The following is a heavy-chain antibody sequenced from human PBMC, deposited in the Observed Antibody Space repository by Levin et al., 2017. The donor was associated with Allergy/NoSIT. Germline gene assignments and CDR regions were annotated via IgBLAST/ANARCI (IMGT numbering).Heavy chain of an antibody. J-gene: IGHJ5*02. CDR2: MFYSQRA. Sequence: SETLSLTCTVSGGPISNDDYYWGWIRQSPGRGLEWIGTMFYSQRAYYNPSLKSRVTISVDSSKNQMSLRLTSVAAADTAVYYCARHAMFDLWGQGILVIVSS. CDR3: ARHAMFDL. CDR1: GGPISNDDYY. D-gene: IGHD2-2*01. V-gene: IGHV4-39*01.